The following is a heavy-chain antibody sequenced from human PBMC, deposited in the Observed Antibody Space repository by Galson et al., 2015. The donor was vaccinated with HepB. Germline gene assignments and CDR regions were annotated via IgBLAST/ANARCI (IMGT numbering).Heavy chain of an antibody. V-gene: IGHV1-3*01. CDR2: INAGNGNT. CDR1: GYTFTSYA. CDR3: ARGYSSSWYDIKDYYYYGMDV. Sequence: SVKVSCKASGYTFTSYAMHWVRQAPGQRLEWMGWINAGNGNTKYSQKFQGRVTITRDTSASTAYMELSSLRSEDTAVYYCARGYSSSWYDIKDYYYYGMDVWGQGTTVTVSS. D-gene: IGHD6-13*01. J-gene: IGHJ6*02.